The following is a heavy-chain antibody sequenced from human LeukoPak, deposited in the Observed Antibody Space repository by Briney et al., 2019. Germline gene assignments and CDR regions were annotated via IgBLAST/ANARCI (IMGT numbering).Heavy chain of an antibody. V-gene: IGHV1-69*13. D-gene: IGHD5-12*01. CDR3: ARDSGYSGYEDDFDY. CDR2: TIPIFGTA. Sequence: ASVKVSCKASGGTFSSYAISWVRQAPGQGLEWMGGTIPIFGTANYAQKFQGRVTITADESTSTAYMELSSLRSEDTAVYYCARDSGYSGYEDDFDYWGQGTLVTVSS. CDR1: GGTFSSYA. J-gene: IGHJ4*02.